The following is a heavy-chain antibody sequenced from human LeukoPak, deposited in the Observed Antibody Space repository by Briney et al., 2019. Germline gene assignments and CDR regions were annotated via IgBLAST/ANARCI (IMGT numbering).Heavy chain of an antibody. CDR1: GFTFSSYS. J-gene: IGHJ4*02. D-gene: IGHD5-12*01. CDR3: GRDLEFIVATLLDY. CDR2: ITASGTAM. Sequence: PGGSLRLSCAASGFTFSSYSMNWVRQAPGKGLEWVSHITASGTAMFYADSVKGRFTISRDNSKNTLYLQMNSLRAEDTAVYYCGRDLEFIVATLLDYWGQGTLVTVSS. V-gene: IGHV3-48*01.